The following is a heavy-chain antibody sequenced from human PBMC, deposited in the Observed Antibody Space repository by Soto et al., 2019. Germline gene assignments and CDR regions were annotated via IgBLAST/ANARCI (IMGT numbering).Heavy chain of an antibody. V-gene: IGHV5-51*01. CDR2: IYPGDSGA. D-gene: IGHD3-10*01. CDR1: GYSFTRYW. J-gene: IGHJ4*02. Sequence: PGESLKISCTGSGYSFTRYWIAWVRQMPGKGLEWMGIIYPGDSGARYSPSFQGQVTVSVDKSITTAYLQWSSLKASDTAIYYCARLAHLSLYGSGSYSYFDSWGQGTQVTVSS. CDR3: ARLAHLSLYGSGSYSYFDS.